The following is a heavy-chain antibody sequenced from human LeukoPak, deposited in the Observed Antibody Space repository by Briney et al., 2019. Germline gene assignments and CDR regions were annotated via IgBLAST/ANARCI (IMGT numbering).Heavy chain of an antibody. V-gene: IGHV3-23*01. Sequence: GGSLRLSCAASGFIFSDYTMMWVRRAPGKGLQWVATFPAYGGTYYAASVKGRFAISRDNSRDTVSLYMNSLRVEDTAMYYCAKGSTGGKVDWFDPWGPGTLVTVSS. CDR1: GFIFSDYT. CDR2: FPAYGGT. J-gene: IGHJ5*02. D-gene: IGHD4-23*01. CDR3: AKGSTGGKVDWFDP.